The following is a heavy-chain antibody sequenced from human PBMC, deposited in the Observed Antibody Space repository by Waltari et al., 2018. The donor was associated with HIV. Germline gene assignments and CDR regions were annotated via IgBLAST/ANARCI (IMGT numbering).Heavy chain of an antibody. CDR1: GFTFSSYG. J-gene: IGHJ3*02. CDR3: SKGSSGDDAFYI. CDR2: IRYDGSNK. Sequence: QVQLVESGGGVVQPGGSLGLSCAASGFTFSSYGLHWVRQAPGKGLEWVAFIRYDGSNKYYADSVKGRFTISRDNSKNTLYLQMNSLRAEDTAVYYCSKGSSGDDAFYIWGQGTMVTVSS. V-gene: IGHV3-30*02. D-gene: IGHD2-15*01.